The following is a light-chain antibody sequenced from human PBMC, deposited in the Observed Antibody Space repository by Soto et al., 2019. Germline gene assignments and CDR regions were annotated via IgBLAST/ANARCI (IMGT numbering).Light chain of an antibody. V-gene: IGKV3-11*01. Sequence: EIVLTQSPATLSLSPGERATFSCRASQSVSSDLVWYQQKPGQAPRLLIYDASNRATGIPARFSGSGSGTDFTLTISSLEPKDFAVYYCQQRSNWPPLTFGGGTKVEIK. CDR3: QQRSNWPPLT. CDR1: QSVSSD. CDR2: DAS. J-gene: IGKJ4*01.